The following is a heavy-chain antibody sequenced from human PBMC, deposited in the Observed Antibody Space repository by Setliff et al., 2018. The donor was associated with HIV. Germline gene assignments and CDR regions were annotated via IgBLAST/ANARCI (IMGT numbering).Heavy chain of an antibody. Sequence: PGGSLRLSCAASGFTFSSYSMNWVRQAPGKGLEWVSSISSSSSYIYYADSVKGRFTISRDNAKNTVYLQMNSLRAEDTAVYYCVRVVTIFSTGPHFDPWGQGTLVTVSS. J-gene: IGHJ5*02. V-gene: IGHV3-21*06. D-gene: IGHD3-3*01. CDR1: GFTFSSYS. CDR2: ISSSSSYI. CDR3: VRVVTIFSTGPHFDP.